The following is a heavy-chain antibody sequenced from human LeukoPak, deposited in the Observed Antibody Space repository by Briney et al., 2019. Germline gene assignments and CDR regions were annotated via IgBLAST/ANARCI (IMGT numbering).Heavy chain of an antibody. CDR3: ARETLMGATAY. D-gene: IGHD1-26*01. CDR2: IIPILGIA. CDR1: GGTFSSYA. Sequence: GASVKVSCKASGGTFSSYAISWVRQAPGQGLEWMGRIIPILGIANYAQKFQGRVTMTRDTSTSTVYMELSSLRSEDTAVYYCARETLMGATAYWGQGTLVTVSS. J-gene: IGHJ4*02. V-gene: IGHV1-69*04.